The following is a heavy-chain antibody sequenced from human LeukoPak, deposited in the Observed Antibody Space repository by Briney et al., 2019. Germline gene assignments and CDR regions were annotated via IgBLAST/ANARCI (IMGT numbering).Heavy chain of an antibody. Sequence: SETLSLTCAVYGGSFSGYYWSWIRRPPGKGLEWIGEINHSGSTNYNPSLKSRVTISVDTSKNQFSLKLSSVTAADTAVYYCATLDVDFDYWGQGTLVTVSS. CDR2: INHSGST. CDR1: GGSFSGYY. V-gene: IGHV4-34*01. CDR3: ATLDVDFDY. D-gene: IGHD2-2*03. J-gene: IGHJ4*02.